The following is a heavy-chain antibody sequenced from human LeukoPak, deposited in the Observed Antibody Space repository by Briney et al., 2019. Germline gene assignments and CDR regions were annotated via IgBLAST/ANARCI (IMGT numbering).Heavy chain of an antibody. CDR3: ARGGGGLAY. CDR1: GYSFTDYF. CDR2: INPNSGGT. J-gene: IGHJ4*02. Sequence: ASVKVSCKASGYSFTDYFIHWVRQAPGQGLEWMGWINPNSGGTNYAQKFQGRVTMTRDTSISTAYMELTSLTSDDTAVYFCARGGGGLAYWGPGTLVTASS. V-gene: IGHV1-2*02. D-gene: IGHD2-15*01.